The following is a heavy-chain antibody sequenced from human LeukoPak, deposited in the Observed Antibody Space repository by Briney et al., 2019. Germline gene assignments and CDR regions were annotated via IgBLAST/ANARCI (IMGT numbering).Heavy chain of an antibody. V-gene: IGHV3-23*01. CDR3: ANEIRPNDY. Sequence: GGSLRLSCAASGFTFNSYAMSWVRQAPGKGLEWVSTIGTSAHSTYYSDSVKGRFTISRDNSKNTLYLQMSSLRAEDTAVYYCANEIRPNDYWGQGTQVTVSS. D-gene: IGHD4-17*01. J-gene: IGHJ4*02. CDR2: IGTSAHST. CDR1: GFTFNSYA.